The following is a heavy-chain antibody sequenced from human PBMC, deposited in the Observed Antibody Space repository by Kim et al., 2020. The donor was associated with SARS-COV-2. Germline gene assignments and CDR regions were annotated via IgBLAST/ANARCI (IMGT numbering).Heavy chain of an antibody. Sequence: GESLKISCKGSGYSFTSYWIGWVRQMPGKGLEWMGIIYPGGSDTRYSPSFQGQVTISADKSISTAYLQWSSLKASDTAMYYCARHLAGFNYYYYGMDVWGQGTTVTVSS. J-gene: IGHJ6*02. CDR3: ARHLAGFNYYYYGMDV. V-gene: IGHV5-51*01. CDR1: GYSFTSYW. CDR2: IYPGGSDT. D-gene: IGHD6-13*01.